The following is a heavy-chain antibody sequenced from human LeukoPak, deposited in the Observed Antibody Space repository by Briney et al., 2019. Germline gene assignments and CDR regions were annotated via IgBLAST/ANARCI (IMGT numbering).Heavy chain of an antibody. CDR2: ISGSGGST. CDR3: AKDLLVLSRRHSPDAFDI. D-gene: IGHD1-1*01. J-gene: IGHJ3*02. V-gene: IGHV3-23*01. CDR1: GFTFSSYA. Sequence: GGSLRLSCAASGFTFSSYAMSWVRRAPGKGLEWVSAISGSGGSTYYADSVKGRFTISRDNSKNTLYLQMNSLRAEDTAVYYCAKDLLVLSRRHSPDAFDIWGQGTMVTVSS.